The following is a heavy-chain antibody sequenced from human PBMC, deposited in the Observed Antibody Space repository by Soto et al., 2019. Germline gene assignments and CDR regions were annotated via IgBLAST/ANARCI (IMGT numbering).Heavy chain of an antibody. CDR1: GGSISSRGYY. CDR2: ISCSGTT. D-gene: IGHD3-10*01. J-gene: IGHJ3*01. V-gene: IGHV4-31*03. CDR3: ARDLGPRGAFDF. Sequence: QVQLQESGPGLVKPSQTLSLTCTVSGGSISSRGYYWDRLRQRPGEGLEWIGYISCSGTTNSYPYLKSRAPNSSDTSNNQLSLKLSPVAAGDTAVYYCARDLGPRGAFDFWGQGTMVTVSS.